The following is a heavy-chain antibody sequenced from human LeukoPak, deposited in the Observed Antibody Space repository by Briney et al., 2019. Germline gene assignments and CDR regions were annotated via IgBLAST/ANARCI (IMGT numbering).Heavy chain of an antibody. V-gene: IGHV3-23*01. CDR2: VSGSGGST. D-gene: IGHD3-3*01. CDR3: AKDRVFGILIGGGFDY. Sequence: PGGSLRLSCAASGFSFSNYAMNSVRQAPGKGLGWVSVVSGSGGSTKYADSVKGRFTISRDNSKNTLYLQMSSLRVEDTAVYYCAKDRVFGILIGGGFDYWGQGTQLIVSS. CDR1: GFSFSNYA. J-gene: IGHJ4*02.